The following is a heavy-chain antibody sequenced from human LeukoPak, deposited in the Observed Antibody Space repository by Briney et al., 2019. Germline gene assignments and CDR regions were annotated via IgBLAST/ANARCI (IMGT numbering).Heavy chain of an antibody. CDR1: SRSITFGSYY. CDR2: IYTSGRT. Sequence: PSETLSLTCTVSSRSITFGSYYWTWIRQPAGKGLEWIGRIYTSGRTFYNPSLKSRVTTSMDTSMNQFSLRLNSVTAADTAVYYCARARVIPASFDDWGQGTLVTVSS. D-gene: IGHD3-16*02. CDR3: ARARVIPASFDD. V-gene: IGHV4-61*02. J-gene: IGHJ4*02.